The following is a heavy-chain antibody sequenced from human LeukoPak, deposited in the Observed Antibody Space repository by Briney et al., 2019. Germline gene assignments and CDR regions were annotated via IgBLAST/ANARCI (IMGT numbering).Heavy chain of an antibody. V-gene: IGHV4-59*11. D-gene: IGHD2-2*01. CDR3: ARWFTNYYYYYMDV. CDR2: IYYSGST. CDR1: GGSISSHY. J-gene: IGHJ6*03. Sequence: PSETLSLTRTVTGGSISSHYWSWIRQPPGKGLEWIGHIYYSGSTNYNPSLKSRVTISVDTSENQFSLKLSSVTAADTAVYYCARWFTNYYYYYMDVWGKGTTVTVSS.